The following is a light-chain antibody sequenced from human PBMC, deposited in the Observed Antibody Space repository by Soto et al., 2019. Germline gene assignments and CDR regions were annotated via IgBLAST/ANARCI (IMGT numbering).Light chain of an antibody. CDR2: YNS. V-gene: IGLV1-40*01. Sequence: QSVLTQPPSVSGAPGQRVTISCTGSSSNIGAGYDVHWYQQLPGTAPKLLIFYNSNRPSGVPDRISGSRSGTSASLAITGLQAEDEADYYCQSYDSSLSGSVVFGGGTKLTVL. CDR3: QSYDSSLSGSVV. CDR1: SSNIGAGYD. J-gene: IGLJ2*01.